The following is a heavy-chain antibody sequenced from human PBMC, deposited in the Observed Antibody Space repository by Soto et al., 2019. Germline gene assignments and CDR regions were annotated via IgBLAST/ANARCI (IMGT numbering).Heavy chain of an antibody. CDR2: ISSSSSYI. J-gene: IGHJ4*02. D-gene: IGHD3-22*01. V-gene: IGHV3-21*01. CDR3: ARDPPTYDSSGYYTHFDY. CDR1: GFTFSSYS. Sequence: GGSLRLSCAASGFTFSSYSMNWVRQAPGKGLEWVSSISSSSSYIYYADSVKGRFTISRDNAKNSLYLQMNSLRAEDTAVYYCARDPPTYDSSGYYTHFDYWGQGTLVTVSS.